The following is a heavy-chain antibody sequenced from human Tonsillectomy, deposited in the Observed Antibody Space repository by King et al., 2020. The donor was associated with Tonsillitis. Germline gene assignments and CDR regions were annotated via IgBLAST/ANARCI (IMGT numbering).Heavy chain of an antibody. Sequence: VQLVESGGGLVQPGRSLRLSCGASGFTFNDYAMHWVRQAPGKGLEWVSGISWNSGSIGYADSVKGRFTISRDNAKNYLYLQMNSLRADDTALYYCAKDKGSWYYFDYWGQGTLVTVSS. J-gene: IGHJ4*02. CDR2: ISWNSGSI. CDR1: GFTFNDYA. CDR3: AKDKGSWYYFDY. D-gene: IGHD6-13*01. V-gene: IGHV3-9*01.